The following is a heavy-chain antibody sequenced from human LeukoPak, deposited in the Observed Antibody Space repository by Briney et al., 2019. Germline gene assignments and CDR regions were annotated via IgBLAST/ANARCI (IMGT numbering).Heavy chain of an antibody. Sequence: SETLSLTCAVYGGPFSGYYWSWIRQPPGKGLEWIGEINHSGSTNHNPSLKSRVTISVDSSKNQFSLKLTSVTTADTAVYYCARVPSYYDSSGYPMAFDIWGQGTMVTVSS. D-gene: IGHD3-22*01. J-gene: IGHJ3*02. CDR2: INHSGST. CDR3: ARVPSYYDSSGYPMAFDI. V-gene: IGHV4-34*01. CDR1: GGPFSGYY.